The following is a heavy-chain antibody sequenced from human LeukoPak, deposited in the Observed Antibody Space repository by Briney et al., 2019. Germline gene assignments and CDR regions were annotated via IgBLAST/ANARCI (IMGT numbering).Heavy chain of an antibody. CDR2: FDPEDGET. Sequence: ASVKVSCKVSGYTLTELSMHLVRQAPGKGLEGMGGFDPEDGETIYAQKFQGRVTMTEDTSTDTAYMELSSLRSEDTAVYYCATGRTTGTPPYYFDYWGQGTLVTVSS. CDR3: ATGRTTGTPPYYFDY. V-gene: IGHV1-24*01. CDR1: GYTLTELS. J-gene: IGHJ4*02. D-gene: IGHD1-1*01.